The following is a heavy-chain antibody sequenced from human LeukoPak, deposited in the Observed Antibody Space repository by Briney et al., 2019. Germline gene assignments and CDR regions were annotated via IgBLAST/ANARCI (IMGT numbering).Heavy chain of an antibody. Sequence: SVKVSCKTSGGTFNNSAISWVRQAPGQGLEWLGGIMPLFGTAGYAQKFQGRVTITKDESTRTVYLELTSPTSDDTAVYHCARDVHGDYGSGWFDPWGQGTLVSVSS. V-gene: IGHV1-69*05. D-gene: IGHD4-17*01. J-gene: IGHJ5*02. CDR3: ARDVHGDYGSGWFDP. CDR1: GGTFNNSA. CDR2: IMPLFGTA.